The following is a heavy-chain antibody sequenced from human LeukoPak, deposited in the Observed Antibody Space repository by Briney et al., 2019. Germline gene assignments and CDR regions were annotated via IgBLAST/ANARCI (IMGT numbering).Heavy chain of an antibody. D-gene: IGHD3-9*01. V-gene: IGHV3-64*01. CDR1: GFTFTNHA. Sequence: GGSLRLSCAASGFTFTNHAMQWVRQAPGRGLEYVSAISGNGGSTYYANSVKGRFTISRDNSKNTVYLQIGSLRPEDMAVYYCARAGVVRYVAWLINYYMDVWGKGTTVTVSS. J-gene: IGHJ6*03. CDR2: ISGNGGST. CDR3: ARAGVVRYVAWLINYYMDV.